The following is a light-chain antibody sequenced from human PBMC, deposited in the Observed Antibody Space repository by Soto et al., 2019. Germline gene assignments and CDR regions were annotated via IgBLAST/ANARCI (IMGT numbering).Light chain of an antibody. V-gene: IGLV1-47*01. J-gene: IGLJ1*01. Sequence: QSALTQPPSASGTPGQGVTISCSGGTSNIGSNYVYWYQQLPGTAPKLLIYRNNQRPSGVPDRFSGSKSGTSASLAISGLRSDDAADYFCATWDDSLNGFYVFGNGTKVTV. CDR3: ATWDDSLNGFYV. CDR2: RNN. CDR1: TSNIGSNY.